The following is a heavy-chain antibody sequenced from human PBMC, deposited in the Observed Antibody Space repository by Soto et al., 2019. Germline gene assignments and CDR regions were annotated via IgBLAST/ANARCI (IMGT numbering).Heavy chain of an antibody. CDR1: GFTFSSYA. V-gene: IGHV3-23*01. D-gene: IGHD3-10*01. CDR3: ARQSTALLWFGELFRFDP. CDR2: ISGSGGST. Sequence: EVQLLESGGGLVQPGGSLRLSCAASGFTFSSYAMSWVRQAPGKGLEWVSAISGSGGSTYYADSVKGRFTISRDNSKKTLYLQMNSLRAEDTAVYYCARQSTALLWFGELFRFDPWGQGTLVTVSS. J-gene: IGHJ5*02.